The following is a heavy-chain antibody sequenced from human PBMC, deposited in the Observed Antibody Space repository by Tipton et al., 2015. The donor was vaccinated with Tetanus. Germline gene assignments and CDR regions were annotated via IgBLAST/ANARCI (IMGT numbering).Heavy chain of an antibody. V-gene: IGHV3-23*01. CDR3: ARSKPGYSYGTFDY. D-gene: IGHD5-18*01. J-gene: IGHJ4*02. CDR1: EFTFSSFA. Sequence: SLRLSCVGSEFTFSSFAMSWVRQAPGKGLEWVSTIGGSGSATFHAGSVKGRFTISRDSSKNSLFLQMSSLRAEDTAIYYCARSKPGYSYGTFDYWGQGTLVTVSS. CDR2: IGGSGSAT.